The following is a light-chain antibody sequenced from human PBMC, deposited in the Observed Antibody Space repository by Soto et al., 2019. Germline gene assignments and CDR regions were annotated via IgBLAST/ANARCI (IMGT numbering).Light chain of an antibody. CDR3: QSYDSGLSGYV. CDR1: SANVGAADD. J-gene: IGLJ1*01. V-gene: IGLV1-40*01. CDR2: ANH. Sequence: QSVLTQPPSVSGAPGQRVTISCTGTSANVGAADDVHWYQQLPGTAPKLLIYANHNRPSGVPDRFSGSKSGTSASLAITGLQAEDEAEYYCQSYDSGLSGYVFGTGTKVTVL.